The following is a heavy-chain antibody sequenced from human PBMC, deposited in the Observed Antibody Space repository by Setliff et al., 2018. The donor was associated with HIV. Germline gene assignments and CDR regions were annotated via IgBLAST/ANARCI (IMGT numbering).Heavy chain of an antibody. CDR2: INPSGGST. Sequence: VKVSCKASGYSFTSYYMHWVRQAPGQGLEWMGIINPSGGSTSYAQKFQGRVTMTRDTSTSTAYMELSSLRSEDTAVYYCARDYYYYGSGSFGLAYWGQGTPVTVSS. CDR1: GYSFTSYY. D-gene: IGHD3-10*01. CDR3: ARDYYYYGSGSFGLAY. J-gene: IGHJ4*02. V-gene: IGHV1-46*01.